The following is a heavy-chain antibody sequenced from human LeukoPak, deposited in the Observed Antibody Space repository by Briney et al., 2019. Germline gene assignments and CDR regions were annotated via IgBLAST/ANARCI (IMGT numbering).Heavy chain of an antibody. Sequence: PGGSLRLSCAASGFRFNTYWMSWVRQAPGKGLEWVANIKQDGNEKYYVDSVKGRFTISRDNAKNSLFLQMNSLRGEDTAVYYCARDKVGGSMAGSNFDYWGQGTLVTVSS. J-gene: IGHJ4*02. V-gene: IGHV3-7*01. CDR1: GFRFNTYW. D-gene: IGHD6-19*01. CDR2: IKQDGNEK. CDR3: ARDKVGGSMAGSNFDY.